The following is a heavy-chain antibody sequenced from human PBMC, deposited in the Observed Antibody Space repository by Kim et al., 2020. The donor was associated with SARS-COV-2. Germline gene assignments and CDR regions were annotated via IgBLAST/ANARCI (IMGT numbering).Heavy chain of an antibody. CDR3: ARVDPAAKNYWYFDL. V-gene: IGHV4-59*13. Sequence: SETLSLTCSVSGGSISGYYWSWIRQPPGKGLEWIGYIYYTGSAIPSPSLRSRVTISLDTSKNQFSLRLTSVTSADTAMFYCARVDPAAKNYWYFDLWGPG. CDR1: GGSISGYY. D-gene: IGHD2-2*01. J-gene: IGHJ2*01. CDR2: IYYTGSA.